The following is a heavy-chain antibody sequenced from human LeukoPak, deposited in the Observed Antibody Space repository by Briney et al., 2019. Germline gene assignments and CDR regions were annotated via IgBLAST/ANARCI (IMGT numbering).Heavy chain of an antibody. J-gene: IGHJ4*02. CDR1: GFTFSSYS. D-gene: IGHD6-19*01. Sequence: GGSLRLSCAASGFTFSSYSVNWVRQAPGKGLEWVSSISSSSSYIYYADSVKDRFTISRDNAKNSLYLQMNSLRAEDTAVYYCARAADPFDYWGQGTLVTVSS. V-gene: IGHV3-21*01. CDR2: ISSSSSYI. CDR3: ARAADPFDY.